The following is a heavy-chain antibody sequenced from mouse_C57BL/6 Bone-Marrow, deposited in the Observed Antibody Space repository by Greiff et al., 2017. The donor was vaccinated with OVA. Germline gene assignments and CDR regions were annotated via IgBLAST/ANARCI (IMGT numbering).Heavy chain of an antibody. CDR3: ASYYGSSFTSFAY. Sequence: VQLQQSGAELVKPGASVKLSCKASGYTFTSYWMHWVKQRPGQGLEWIGMIHPNSGSTNYNEKFKSKATLTVDKSSSTAYMQLSSLTSEDSAVYYCASYYGSSFTSFAYWGQGTLVTVSA. V-gene: IGHV1-64*01. J-gene: IGHJ3*01. CDR1: GYTFTSYW. CDR2: IHPNSGST. D-gene: IGHD1-1*01.